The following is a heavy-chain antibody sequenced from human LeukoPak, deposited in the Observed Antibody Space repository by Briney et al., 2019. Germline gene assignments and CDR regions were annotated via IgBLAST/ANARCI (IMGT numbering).Heavy chain of an antibody. Sequence: PGGSLRLSCAGSRFTFEDYAMHWVRQAPGKGLEWVSGISWNGDTIGYADSLQGRFTISRDNAKNSLFLQINTLRPEDTAVYYCAKDRNYYYIWGHSPPARSGFDSWGQGTLVTVSS. J-gene: IGHJ4*02. CDR2: ISWNGDTI. D-gene: IGHD3-16*01. CDR1: RFTFEDYA. CDR3: AKDRNYYYIWGHSPPARSGFDS. V-gene: IGHV3-9*01.